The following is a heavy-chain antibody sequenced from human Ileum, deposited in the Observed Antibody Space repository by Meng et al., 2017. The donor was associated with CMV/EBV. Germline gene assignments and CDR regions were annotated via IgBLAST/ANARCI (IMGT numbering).Heavy chain of an antibody. CDR3: ARAKLTTRNALDV. D-gene: IGHD4-11*01. V-gene: IGHV3-7*01. CDR1: GFTFSSYW. J-gene: IGHJ6*02. CDR2: IRQDGNTI. Sequence: GESLKISCAASGFTFSSYWMSWVRQAPGKGLEWVANIRQDGNTIYYVDSVKGRFTISRDDAKNTLDLQMNSLRAEDTAVYYCARAKLTTRNALDVWGQGTTVTVSS.